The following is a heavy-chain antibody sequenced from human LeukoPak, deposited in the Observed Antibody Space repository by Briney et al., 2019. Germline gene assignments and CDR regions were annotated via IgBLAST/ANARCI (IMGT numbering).Heavy chain of an antibody. V-gene: IGHV3-21*01. CDR1: GFSFSSYS. D-gene: IGHD3-22*01. CDR2: ISSSSNYI. Sequence: GGSLRLSCAASGFSFSSYSMNWVRQAPGKGLEWVSSISSSSNYIYYADSVKGRFTISRDNAKNSLYLQMNSLRAEDTAVYYCARAKMFYYEGGTYYHAFDIWGQGTMVPVSS. CDR3: ARAKMFYYEGGTYYHAFDI. J-gene: IGHJ3*02.